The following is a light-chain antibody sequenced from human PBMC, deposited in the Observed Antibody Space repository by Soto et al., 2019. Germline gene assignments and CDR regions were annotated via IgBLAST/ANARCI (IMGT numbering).Light chain of an antibody. CDR3: QQYNDDSLWT. Sequence: DIEMTQSPSTLSASVGDRVTITCRARQSISTWSAWYQQKPGKVPKLLIYKASSLEGGVPSRFSGSGSGTEFARTIGSLQADHFATYYFQQYNDDSLWTLGQGTKVEIK. CDR1: QSISTW. J-gene: IGKJ1*01. V-gene: IGKV1-5*03. CDR2: KAS.